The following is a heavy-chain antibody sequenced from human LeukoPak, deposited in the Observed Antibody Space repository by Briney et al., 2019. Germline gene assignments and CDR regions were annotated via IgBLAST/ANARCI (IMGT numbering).Heavy chain of an antibody. D-gene: IGHD6-19*01. V-gene: IGHV3-74*01. Sequence: PGGSLRLSCAASGFTFSSYTMHWIRQAPGKGLAWVSRINSDGRIINYADSVKGRFTISRDNAKNTLYLQMNSLRSEDTAVYYCTRSMTAGSSLWGYWGQGSLVTVSS. CDR1: GFTFSSYT. CDR2: INSDGRII. CDR3: TRSMTAGSSLWGY. J-gene: IGHJ4*02.